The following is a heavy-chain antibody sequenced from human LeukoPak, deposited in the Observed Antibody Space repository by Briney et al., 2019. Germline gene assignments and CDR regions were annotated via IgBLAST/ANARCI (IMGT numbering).Heavy chain of an antibody. CDR2: INARGDT. CDR1: GWSFNDYY. CDR3: ARGQVPAARGYNWFDP. J-gene: IGHJ5*02. Sequence: PSETLSLTCAVYGWSFNDYYWNWIRQPPGKGLEWIGEINARGDTNFNPSFKSRVTISVDTSKPHFSLRLTSMIAADSAFYYCARGQVPAARGYNWFDPWGQGTLVTVSS. D-gene: IGHD2-2*01. V-gene: IGHV4-34*01.